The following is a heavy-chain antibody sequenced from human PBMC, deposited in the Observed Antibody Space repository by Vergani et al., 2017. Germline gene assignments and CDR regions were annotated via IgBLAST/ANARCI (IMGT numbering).Heavy chain of an antibody. CDR3: ARVDPRNGYKKRAFDY. CDR2: IYTSGST. CDR1: GGSISSGSYY. V-gene: IGHV4-61*02. J-gene: IGHJ4*02. D-gene: IGHD5-24*01. Sequence: QVQLQESGPGLVKPSQTLSLTCTVSGGSISSGSYYWSWIRQPAGKGLEWIGRIYTSGSTNYNPSLKSRVTISVDTSKNHFSLKLSSVTAADTAVYYWARVDPRNGYKKRAFDYWGQGTLVTVSS.